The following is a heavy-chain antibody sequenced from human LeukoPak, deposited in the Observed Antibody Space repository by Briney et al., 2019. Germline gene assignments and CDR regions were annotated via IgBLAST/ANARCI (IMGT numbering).Heavy chain of an antibody. CDR1: GGSFSGYY. J-gene: IGHJ4*02. V-gene: IGHV4-34*01. CDR3: ARQDSSGYYPPGQVVY. D-gene: IGHD3-22*01. CDR2: INHSGST. Sequence: SETLSLTCAVYGGSFSGYYWSWIRQPPGKGLEWIGEINHSGSTNYNPSLKSRVTISVDTSKNQFSLKLSSVTAADTAVYYCARQDSSGYYPPGQVVYWGQGTLVTVSS.